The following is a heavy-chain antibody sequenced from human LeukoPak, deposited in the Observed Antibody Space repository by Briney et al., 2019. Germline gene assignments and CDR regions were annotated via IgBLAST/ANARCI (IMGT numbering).Heavy chain of an antibody. J-gene: IGHJ5*02. V-gene: IGHV3-9*01. D-gene: IGHD6-13*01. CDR1: GFTFDDYA. Sequence: GGSLRLSCAASGFTFDDYAMHWVRQAPGKGLEWVSGISWNSVSIGYADSVKGRFTISRDNAKNSLYLQVNSLRAEDTALYYCAKDRQLSITDGQQLVSSWFDPWGQGTLVTVSS. CDR3: AKDRQLSITDGQQLVSSWFDP. CDR2: ISWNSVSI.